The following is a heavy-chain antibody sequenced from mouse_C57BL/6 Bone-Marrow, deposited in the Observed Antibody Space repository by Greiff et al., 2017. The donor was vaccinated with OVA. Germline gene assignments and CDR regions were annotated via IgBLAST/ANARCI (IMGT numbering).Heavy chain of an antibody. V-gene: IGHV10-1*01. J-gene: IGHJ4*01. D-gene: IGHD2-1*01. CDR1: GFSFNTYA. CDR3: VRGGIYYHYAMDY. CDR2: IRSKSNNYAT. Sequence: DVQLVESGGGLVQPKGSLKLSCAASGFSFNTYAMNWVRQAPGKGLEWVARIRSKSNNYATYYADSVKDRFTISRDDSESMLYLQMNNLKTEDTAMYYCVRGGIYYHYAMDYWGQGTSVTVSS.